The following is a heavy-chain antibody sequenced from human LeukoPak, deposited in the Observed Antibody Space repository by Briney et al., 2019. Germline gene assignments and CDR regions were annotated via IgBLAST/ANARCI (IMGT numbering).Heavy chain of an antibody. V-gene: IGHV3-21*01. CDR2: ISSSSSYI. D-gene: IGHD1-26*01. CDR1: GFTFSSYS. J-gene: IGHJ4*02. CDR3: AKDKGDVGATPIDY. Sequence: GSLRLSCAASGFTFSSYSMNWVRQAPGKGLEWVSSISSSSSYIYYADSVKGRFTISRDNAKNSLYLQMNSLRAEDTAVYYCAKDKGDVGATPIDYWGQGTLVTVSS.